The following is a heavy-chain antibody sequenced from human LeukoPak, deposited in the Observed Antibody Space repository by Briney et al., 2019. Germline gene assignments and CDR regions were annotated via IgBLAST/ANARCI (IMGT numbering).Heavy chain of an antibody. V-gene: IGHV3-48*03. J-gene: IGHJ4*02. CDR1: GFTFSAYE. D-gene: IGHD2-8*01. CDR3: ARALIGYYFDY. CDR2: IGSSGSTV. Sequence: GGSLRLSCAASGFTFSAYEMNWVRQAPGKGLEWVSYIGSSGSTVYYADSVKGRFTISRDNAKNSLYMQMESLRDEDTAIYYCARALIGYYFDYWGQGTLVTVSS.